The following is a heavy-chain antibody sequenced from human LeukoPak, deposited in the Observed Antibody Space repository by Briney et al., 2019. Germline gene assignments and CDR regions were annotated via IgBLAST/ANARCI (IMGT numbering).Heavy chain of an antibody. V-gene: IGHV3-7*03. D-gene: IGHD5-24*01. CDR1: GFSFSSYW. CDR2: IKQDGSAE. J-gene: IGHJ4*02. Sequence: GGSLRLSCVASGFSFSSYWMSWVRQVPGKGLEWVADIKQDGSAELYVDSVKGRFTISRDNAKKSLYLQMNSLRVEDTAVYYCARPRQDGEISDHWGQGTPVTVSS. CDR3: ARPRQDGEISDH.